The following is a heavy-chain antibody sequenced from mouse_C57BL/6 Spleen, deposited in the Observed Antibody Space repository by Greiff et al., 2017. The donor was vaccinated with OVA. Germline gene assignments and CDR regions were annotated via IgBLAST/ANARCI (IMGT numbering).Heavy chain of an antibody. CDR2: INPYNGDT. Sequence: VQLQQSGPELVKPGDSVKISCKASGYSFTGYFMNWVMQSHGKSLEWIGRINPYNGDTFYNQKFKGKATLTVDKSSSTAHMELRSLTSENSAVYYCARNPYLDYWGQGTTLTVSS. J-gene: IGHJ2*01. V-gene: IGHV1-20*01. CDR1: GYSFTGYF. CDR3: ARNPYLDY.